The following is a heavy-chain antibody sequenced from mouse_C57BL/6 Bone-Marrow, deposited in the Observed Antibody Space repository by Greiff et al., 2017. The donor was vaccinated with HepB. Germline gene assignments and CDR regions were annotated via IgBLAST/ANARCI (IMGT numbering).Heavy chain of an antibody. D-gene: IGHD1-1*01. J-gene: IGHJ2*01. CDR1: GYTFTSYG. CDR3: AAYYSYYFDY. CDR2: IYPRSGNT. V-gene: IGHV1-81*01. Sequence: VQLQQSGAELARPGASVKLSCKASGYTFTSYGISWVKQRTGQGLEWIGEIYPRSGNTYYNEKFKGKATLTADKSSSTAYMELRSLTSEDSAVYYCAAYYSYYFDYWGQGTPLTVSS.